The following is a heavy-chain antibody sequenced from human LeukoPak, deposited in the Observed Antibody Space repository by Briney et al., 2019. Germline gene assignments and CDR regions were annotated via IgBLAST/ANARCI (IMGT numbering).Heavy chain of an antibody. D-gene: IGHD2-15*01. CDR3: ARDRMRYCSGGSCYSDY. CDR2: IIPIFGTA. J-gene: IGHJ4*02. Sequence: GSSVKVSCKASGGTFSSYAISWVRQAPGQGLEWMGRIIPIFGTANYAQKFQGRVTLTTDESTSTAYMELSSLRSEDTAVYYCARDRMRYCSGGSCYSDYWGQGTLVTVSS. CDR1: GGTFSSYA. V-gene: IGHV1-69*05.